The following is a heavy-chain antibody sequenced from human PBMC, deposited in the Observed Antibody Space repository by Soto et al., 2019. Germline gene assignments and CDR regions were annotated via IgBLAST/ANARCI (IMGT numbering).Heavy chain of an antibody. CDR1: GFTFSSYG. CDR2: IWYDGSNK. CDR3: ERAGGCFDY. D-gene: IGHD3-10*01. Sequence: QVQLVESGGGVVQPGRSLRLSCAASGFTFSSYGMHWVRQAPGKGLEWVAVIWYDGSNKYYADSVKVRFTISRDNSKNTLSLQMNSLRPVSTAVYSCERAGGCFDYWGQGTLVTVSS. V-gene: IGHV3-33*01. J-gene: IGHJ4*02.